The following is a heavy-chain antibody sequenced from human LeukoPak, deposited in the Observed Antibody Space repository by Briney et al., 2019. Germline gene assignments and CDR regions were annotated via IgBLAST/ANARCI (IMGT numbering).Heavy chain of an antibody. V-gene: IGHV1-18*04. D-gene: IGHD5-12*01. CDR3: ARVLLPGGYSGMEGSDY. CDR1: GYTFTSYG. Sequence: ASVKVSCKASGYTFTSYGISWVRQAPGQGLEWMGWISAYNGNTNYAQKLQGRVTMTTDTSTSTAYMELRSLRSDGTAVYYCARVLLPGGYSGMEGSDYWGQGTLVTVSS. CDR2: ISAYNGNT. J-gene: IGHJ4*02.